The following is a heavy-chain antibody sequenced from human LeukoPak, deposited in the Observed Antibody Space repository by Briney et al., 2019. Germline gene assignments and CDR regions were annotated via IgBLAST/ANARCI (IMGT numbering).Heavy chain of an antibody. CDR3: ARGPYYSWSHSFDY. CDR2: IYSSGST. CDR1: SGPISTYY. D-gene: IGHD1-26*01. V-gene: IGHV4-4*07. J-gene: IGHJ4*02. Sequence: SETLSLTCTVSSGPISTYYWSWIRQPAGKGLEWIGRIYSSGSTNYNPSLKNRVTMSVDTSKNQFSLKLSSVTAADTAVYYCARGPYYSWSHSFDYWGQGTLVTVSS.